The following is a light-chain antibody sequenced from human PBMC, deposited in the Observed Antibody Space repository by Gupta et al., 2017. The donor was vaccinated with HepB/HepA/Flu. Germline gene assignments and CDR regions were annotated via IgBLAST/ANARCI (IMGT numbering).Light chain of an antibody. V-gene: IGKV2-28*01. Sequence: DIVMTQSPLSLPVIPGEPASISCRSTQSLLHSDGYNYLDWYLQKPGQSPQLLIYLGSNRASGVPDRFSGSGSGTDFTLNISEVEAEDVGVYYCMQAIQTPLTFGGGTKVEIK. CDR2: LGS. J-gene: IGKJ4*01. CDR1: QSLLHSDGYNY. CDR3: MQAIQTPLT.